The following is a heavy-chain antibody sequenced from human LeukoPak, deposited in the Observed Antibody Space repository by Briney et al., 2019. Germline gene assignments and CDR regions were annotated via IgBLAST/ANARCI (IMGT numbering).Heavy chain of an antibody. V-gene: IGHV3-74*01. CDR2: INTDGSTT. Sequence: GGSLRLSCAASGFTFSSYWMHWVRQAPGEGLVWVSRINTDGSTTTYADSVKGRFTISRDNAKNTLYLQMNSLRAEDTAVYYCARGGITIFGVVPNWFDPWGQGTLVTVSS. J-gene: IGHJ5*02. CDR3: ARGGITIFGVVPNWFDP. D-gene: IGHD3-3*01. CDR1: GFTFSSYW.